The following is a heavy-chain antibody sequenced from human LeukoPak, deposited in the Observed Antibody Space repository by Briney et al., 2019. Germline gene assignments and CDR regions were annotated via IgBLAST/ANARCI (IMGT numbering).Heavy chain of an antibody. J-gene: IGHJ4*02. CDR1: GFIFRSYA. V-gene: IGHV3-23*01. Sequence: PGRSLRLFCAVSGFIFRSYAMSWVRQARWKGLEWFSAISCSGGSTYYADSVKGRFTISRDNSKNTLYLQMNSLRAEDTAVYYCAKGPYYDILTGYYFSDYWGQGTLVTVSS. D-gene: IGHD3-9*01. CDR3: AKGPYYDILTGYYFSDY. CDR2: ISCSGGST.